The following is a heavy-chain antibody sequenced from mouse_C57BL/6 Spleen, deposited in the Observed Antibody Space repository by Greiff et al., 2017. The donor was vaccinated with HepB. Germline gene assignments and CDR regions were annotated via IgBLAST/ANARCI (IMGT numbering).Heavy chain of an antibody. Sequence: EVQLQESGPGLVKPSQSLSLTCSVTGYFITSGYYWNWIRQFPGNKLEWMGYISYDGSNNYNPSLKNRIFITRDTSKNQFFLKLNSVTTEDTATYYCANIYYDYDGPWFAYWGQGTLVTVSA. D-gene: IGHD2-4*01. J-gene: IGHJ3*01. CDR1: GYFITSGYY. CDR2: ISYDGSN. CDR3: ANIYYDYDGPWFAY. V-gene: IGHV3-6*01.